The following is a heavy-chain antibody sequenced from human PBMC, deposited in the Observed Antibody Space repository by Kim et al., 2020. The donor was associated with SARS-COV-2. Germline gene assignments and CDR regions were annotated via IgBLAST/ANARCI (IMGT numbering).Heavy chain of an antibody. CDR2: ISSSSSYI. CDR3: ARDPMTSIAAAQGNWFDP. D-gene: IGHD6-13*01. CDR1: GFTFSSYS. V-gene: IGHV3-21*01. Sequence: GGSLRLSCAASGFTFSSYSMNWVRQAPGKGLEWVSSISSSSSYIYYADSVKGRFTISRDNAKNSLYLQMNSLRAEDTAVYYCARDPMTSIAAAQGNWFDPWGQGTLVTVSS. J-gene: IGHJ5*02.